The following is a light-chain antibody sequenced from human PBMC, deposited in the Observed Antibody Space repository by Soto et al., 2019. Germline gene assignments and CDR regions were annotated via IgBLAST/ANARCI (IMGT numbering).Light chain of an antibody. CDR2: GAS. CDR1: QSVSSSF. J-gene: IGKJ1*01. Sequence: EIVLTQSPGTLSLSPGERGTLSCRASQSVSSSFLAWYQQKPGQAPRLLIYGASSRATGIPDRFSGSESGTDFTLTISRLEPEDFAVYYCQQYGSSSWTFGQGTKVEIK. V-gene: IGKV3-20*01. CDR3: QQYGSSSWT.